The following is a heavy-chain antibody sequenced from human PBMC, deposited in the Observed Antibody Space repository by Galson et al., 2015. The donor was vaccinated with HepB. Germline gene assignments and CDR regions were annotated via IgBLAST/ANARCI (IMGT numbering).Heavy chain of an antibody. D-gene: IGHD4/OR15-4a*01. Sequence: SVKVSCKASGYTFTTNGISWVRQAPGQGLEWMGWISANSGNTKYAQNLQGRVTLTRGTSTSTAYLELRSLRSDDTAAYYCARDRDYRFDCWGQGTLVTVSS. V-gene: IGHV1-18*04. CDR3: ARDRDYRFDC. CDR1: GYTFTTNG. CDR2: ISANSGNT. J-gene: IGHJ4*02.